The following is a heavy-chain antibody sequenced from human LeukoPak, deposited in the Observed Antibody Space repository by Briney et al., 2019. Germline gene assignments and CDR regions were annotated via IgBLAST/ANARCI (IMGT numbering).Heavy chain of an antibody. CDR3: VRGDGRRGFYFDD. CDR2: IYPGDSDT. V-gene: IGHV5-51*01. J-gene: IGHJ4*02. D-gene: IGHD3-10*01. CDR1: GYSFSNYW. Sequence: GESPKISCKGSGYSFSNYWIGWVRQMPGKGLEWMGIIYPGDSDTRYSPSFDGQFTVSADKSISTAWLQWSSLKASDTAMYYCVRGDGRRGFYFDDWGQGTLVTVSS.